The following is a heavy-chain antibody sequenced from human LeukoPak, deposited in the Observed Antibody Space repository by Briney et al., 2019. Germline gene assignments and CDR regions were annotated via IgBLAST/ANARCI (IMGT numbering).Heavy chain of an antibody. V-gene: IGHV1-24*01. Sequence: ASVKVSCKVSGYTLTELSMHWVRQAPGEGLEWMGGFDPEDGEAIYAQKFQGRVTMTEDTSTDTTYMELNSLKSEDTAVYYCAAGGVYDLLDYWGQGTLVTVSS. CDR2: FDPEDGEA. CDR1: GYTLTELS. CDR3: AAGGVYDLLDY. J-gene: IGHJ4*02. D-gene: IGHD2/OR15-2a*01.